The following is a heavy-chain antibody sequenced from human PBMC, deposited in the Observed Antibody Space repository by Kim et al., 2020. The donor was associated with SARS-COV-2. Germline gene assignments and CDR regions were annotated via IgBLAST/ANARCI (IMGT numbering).Heavy chain of an antibody. D-gene: IGHD2-2*01. V-gene: IGHV3-74*03. J-gene: IGHJ4*01. CDR1: GFTFSTFW. CDR2: ISGDGRSK. CDR3: ARDLRSTSADYYFDY. Sequence: GGSLRLSCAASGFTFSTFWIHWVRQGPGKGLEWVSGISGDGRSKSDADSVKGRFIISRDNAKNTVYLQMNSLRAEDTAMYFCARDLRSTSADYYFDYWG.